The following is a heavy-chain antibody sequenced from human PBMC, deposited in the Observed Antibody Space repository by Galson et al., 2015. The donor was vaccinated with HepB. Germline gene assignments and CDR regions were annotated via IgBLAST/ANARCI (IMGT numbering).Heavy chain of an antibody. J-gene: IGHJ4*02. V-gene: IGHV3-30-3*01. CDR3: ASSITMVRGVFDY. CDR1: GFTFSSYA. Sequence: SLRLSCAASGFTFSSYAMHWVRQAPGKGLEWVAVISYDGSNKYYADSVKGRFTISRDNSKNTLYLQMNSLRAEDTAVYYCASSITMVRGVFDYWGQGTLVTVSS. D-gene: IGHD3-10*01. CDR2: ISYDGSNK.